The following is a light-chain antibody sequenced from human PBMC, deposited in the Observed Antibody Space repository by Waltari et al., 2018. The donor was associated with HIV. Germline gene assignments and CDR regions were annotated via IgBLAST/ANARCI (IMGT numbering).Light chain of an antibody. CDR2: WAS. V-gene: IGKV4-1*01. Sequence: DIVMTQSPDSLAVSLGERATINCKSSQTLLYSSNNKNYLTWYQQKPGQPPKVVIYWASTRESGVHDRFSGSGSGTDFTLTINSLQAEDVAVYYCQQYYSLPYTFGRGTKLEIK. J-gene: IGKJ2*01. CDR3: QQYYSLPYT. CDR1: QTLLYSSNNKNY.